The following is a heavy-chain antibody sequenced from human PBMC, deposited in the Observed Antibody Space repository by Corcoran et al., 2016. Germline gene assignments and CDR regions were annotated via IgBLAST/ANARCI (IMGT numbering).Heavy chain of an antibody. CDR3: ARDLALSVAGTLGFDY. CDR2: INPSGGST. J-gene: IGHJ4*02. Sequence: QVQLVQSGAEVKKPGASVKVSCKASGYTFTSYYMHWVRQAPGQGLEWMGIINPSGGSTSYAQKFHGRVTMTRDTSTSTVYMELSSLRSEDTAVYYWARDLALSVAGTLGFDYWGQGTLVTVSS. D-gene: IGHD6-19*01. CDR1: GYTFTSYY. V-gene: IGHV1-46*01.